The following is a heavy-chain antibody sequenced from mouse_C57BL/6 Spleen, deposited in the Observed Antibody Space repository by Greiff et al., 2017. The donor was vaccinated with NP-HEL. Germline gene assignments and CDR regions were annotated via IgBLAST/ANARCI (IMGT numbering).Heavy chain of an antibody. J-gene: IGHJ2*01. CDR3: ARAITTVVAYYFDY. CDR2: LYPRSGNT. CDR1: GYTFTSYG. Sequence: QVQLKESGAELARPGASVKLSCKASGYTFTSYGISWVKQRNGQGLEWIGELYPRSGNTFYNEKVKGKATLTADKSSSTAYMELRSLTSEDSAVYFCARAITTVVAYYFDYWGQGTTLTVSS. D-gene: IGHD1-1*01. V-gene: IGHV1-81*01.